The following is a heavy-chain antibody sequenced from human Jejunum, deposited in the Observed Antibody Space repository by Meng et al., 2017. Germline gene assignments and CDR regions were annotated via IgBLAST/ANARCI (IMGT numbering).Heavy chain of an antibody. CDR3: LRGRDY. J-gene: IGHJ4*02. D-gene: IGHD3-10*01. V-gene: IGHV3-33*01. Sequence: QLVESGAGVGQHGKSQSLSCAVSGFNFTNYGLDWVRRVQGKGLEWVAVIWHDGSKVFYAGSVRSRFTISRDNSHNTVDLQMNSVRVDDTAVYFCLRGRDYWGQGTLVTVSS. CDR2: IWHDGSKV. CDR1: GFNFTNYG.